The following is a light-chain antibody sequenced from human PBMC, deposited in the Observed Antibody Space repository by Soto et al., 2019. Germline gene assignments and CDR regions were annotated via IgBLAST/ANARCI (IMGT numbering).Light chain of an antibody. CDR1: QSVTNN. Sequence: ELVMTQSPATLSVSPGERATLSCRASQSVTNNLAWYQQKPDQPPKLVLYGVSTRAAGIPARFNGSWSETEFTLTISSLQSEDFAVYYCQQYNNWPPRYTFGQGTKLEIK. V-gene: IGKV3D-15*01. CDR3: QQYNNWPPRYT. J-gene: IGKJ2*01. CDR2: GVS.